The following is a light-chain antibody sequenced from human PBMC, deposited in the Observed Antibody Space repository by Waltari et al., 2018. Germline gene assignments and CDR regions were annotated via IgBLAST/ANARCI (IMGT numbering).Light chain of an antibody. CDR2: QAS. CDR3: QQYNSAPWT. CDR1: QSISSW. J-gene: IGKJ1*01. Sequence: DIQMTQSPSTLSASVGDRVTITCRARQSISSWLAWYQQKPGKAPKLLMYQASSLQSGGPSMFSGSGSGTEFTLTISSLQPDDFASYYCQQYNSAPWTFGQGTKVEVK. V-gene: IGKV1-5*03.